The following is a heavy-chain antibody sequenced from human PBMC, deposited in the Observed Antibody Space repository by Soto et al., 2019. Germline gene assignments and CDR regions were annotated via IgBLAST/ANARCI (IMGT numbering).Heavy chain of an antibody. Sequence: GGSLRLSCAISGFSVSSNYLSWVRQAPGKGLEWVSVHYSGGSTYYADSVQGRFTISRDKSNNTLYLQMRRVRAEDTAVYFCARHRHPRGTVGATSPLDPWGQGTQVTVSS. D-gene: IGHD1-26*01. V-gene: IGHV3-53*01. CDR2: HYSGGST. CDR3: ARHRHPRGTVGATSPLDP. CDR1: GFSVSSNY. J-gene: IGHJ5*02.